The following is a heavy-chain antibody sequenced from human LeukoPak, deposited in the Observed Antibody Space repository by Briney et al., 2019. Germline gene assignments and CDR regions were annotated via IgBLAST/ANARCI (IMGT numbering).Heavy chain of an antibody. CDR1: GFSVSNNY. D-gene: IGHD4-17*01. J-gene: IGHJ4*02. CDR2: IYSGGNT. CDR3: ARESRATVTQ. V-gene: IGHV3-53*01. Sequence: PGGSLRLSCAASGFSVSNNYLTWVRQAPGKGPGWVSIIYSGGNTYYADSVKGRFTISRDNSKNTLYLQMNSLRAEDTAVYYCARESRATVTQWGQGTLVTVSS.